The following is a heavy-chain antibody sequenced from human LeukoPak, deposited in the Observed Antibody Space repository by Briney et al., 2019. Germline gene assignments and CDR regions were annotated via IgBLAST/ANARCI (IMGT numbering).Heavy chain of an antibody. CDR2: ISYDGSNK. CDR1: GFTFSSYG. CDR3: AKWLYYYGSGSYEGY. V-gene: IGHV3-30*18. Sequence: GRSLRLSCAASGFTFSSYGMHWVRQAPGKGLEWVAVISYDGSNKYYADSVKGRFTISRDNSKNTLYLQMNSLRAEDTAVYYCAKWLYYYGSGSYEGYWGQGTLVTVSS. J-gene: IGHJ4*02. D-gene: IGHD3-10*01.